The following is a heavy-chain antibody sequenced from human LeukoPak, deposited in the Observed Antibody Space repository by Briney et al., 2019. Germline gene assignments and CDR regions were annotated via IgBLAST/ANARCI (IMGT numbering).Heavy chain of an antibody. Sequence: ASVKVSCKAYGYTFTGYGISWVRQAPGQGLEWMGWISDYNGHRNFAQKLQDRVTMTTDTSTNTAYMELRSLISDDTAFYYCARDRYGTGSYDYWGKGTLVAVSS. D-gene: IGHD3-10*01. J-gene: IGHJ4*02. CDR1: GYTFTGYG. CDR2: ISDYNGHR. CDR3: ARDRYGTGSYDY. V-gene: IGHV1-18*01.